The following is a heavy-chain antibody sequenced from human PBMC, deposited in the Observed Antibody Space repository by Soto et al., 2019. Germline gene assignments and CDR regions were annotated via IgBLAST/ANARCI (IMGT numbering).Heavy chain of an antibody. CDR2: ISSSSSYI. Sequence: LRLSCAASGFTFSSYSMNWVRQAPGKGLEWVSSISSSSSYIYYAGSVKGRFTISRDNAKNSLYLQMNSLRAEDTAVYYCARGRGSSSIRGYYGMDVWGQGTTVTVS. J-gene: IGHJ6*02. CDR3: ARGRGSSSIRGYYGMDV. D-gene: IGHD6-6*01. V-gene: IGHV3-21*01. CDR1: GFTFSSYS.